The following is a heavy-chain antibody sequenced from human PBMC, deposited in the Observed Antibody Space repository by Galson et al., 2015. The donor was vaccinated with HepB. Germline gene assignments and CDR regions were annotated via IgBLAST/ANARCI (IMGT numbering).Heavy chain of an antibody. CDR1: GFTFSSYG. CDR2: IWYDGSNK. Sequence: SLRLSCAASGFTFSSYGMHWVRQAPGKGLEWVAVIWYDGSNKYYADSVKGRFTISRDNSKNTLYLQMNSLRAEDTAVYYCARAGVRGVIEAMVGGPHYYYYYGMDVWGQGTTVTVSS. J-gene: IGHJ6*02. V-gene: IGHV3-33*01. D-gene: IGHD3-10*01. CDR3: ARAGVRGVIEAMVGGPHYYYYYGMDV.